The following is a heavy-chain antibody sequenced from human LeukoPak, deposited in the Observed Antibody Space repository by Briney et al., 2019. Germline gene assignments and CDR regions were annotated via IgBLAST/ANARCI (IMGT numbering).Heavy chain of an antibody. CDR3: ARGPGVVVVASSRRYYMDV. D-gene: IGHD2-15*01. J-gene: IGHJ6*03. CDR2: IYYSGST. CDR1: GGSISSSSYY. Sequence: PSETLSLTCTVSGGSISSSSYYWGWIRQPPGKGLEWIGSIYYSGSTNYNPSLKSRVTISVDTSKNQFSLKLSSVTAADTAVYYCARGPGVVVVASSRRYYMDVWGKGTTVTVSS. V-gene: IGHV4-39*07.